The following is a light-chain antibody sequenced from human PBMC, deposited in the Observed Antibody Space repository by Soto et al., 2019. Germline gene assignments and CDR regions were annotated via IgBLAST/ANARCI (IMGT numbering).Light chain of an antibody. V-gene: IGLV2-14*01. CDR2: EVS. J-gene: IGLJ1*01. CDR3: CSYTSSTNYV. CDR1: SSDISIYNY. Sequence: QSALTQPASVSGSPGQSITISCTGTSSDISIYNYVSWYQQHPGKAPKLIIYEVSNRPSGISNRFSDAKSGNTASLTISGLQVEDEADYYCCSYTSSTNYVFGAGTKVTVL.